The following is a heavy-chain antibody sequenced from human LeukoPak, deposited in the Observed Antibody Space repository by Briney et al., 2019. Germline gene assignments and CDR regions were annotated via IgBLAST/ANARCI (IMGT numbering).Heavy chain of an antibody. CDR2: ISGSGGST. CDR3: AKSYGSGSYYKSQSVEGY. CDR1: GFTFSSYA. J-gene: IGHJ4*02. D-gene: IGHD3-10*01. V-gene: IGHV3-23*01. Sequence: GGSLRLSCAASGFTFSSYAMSWVRQAPGKGLEWVSAISGSGGSTYYADSVKGRFTISGDNSKNTLYLQMNSLRAEDTAVYYCAKSYGSGSYYKSQSVEGYWGQGTLVTVSS.